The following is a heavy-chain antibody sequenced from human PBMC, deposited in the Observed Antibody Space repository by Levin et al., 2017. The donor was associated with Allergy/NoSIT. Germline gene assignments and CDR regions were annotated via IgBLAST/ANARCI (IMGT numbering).Heavy chain of an antibody. J-gene: IGHJ5*02. Sequence: AGGSLRLSCAASGFTFSSYGMHWVRQAPGKGLEWVAVIWYDGSNKYYADSVKGRFTISRDNSKNTLYLQMNSLRAEDTAVYYCARDLLPRYYYDSSGSRTGWFDPWGQGTLVTVSS. CDR2: IWYDGSNK. D-gene: IGHD3-22*01. V-gene: IGHV3-33*01. CDR3: ARDLLPRYYYDSSGSRTGWFDP. CDR1: GFTFSSYG.